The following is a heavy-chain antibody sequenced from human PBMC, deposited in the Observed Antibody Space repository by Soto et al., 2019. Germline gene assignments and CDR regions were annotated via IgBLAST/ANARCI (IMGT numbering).Heavy chain of an antibody. D-gene: IGHD3-10*01. Sequence: QVQLVQSGAEVKKPGSSVKVSCKASGGTFSSYTISWVRQAPGQGLEWMGRIIPILGIANYAQKFQGRVTITADKSTSTAYMELSSLRSEDTAVYYCEQTRAGSYHQTDFDYWRQGTLVTVSS. J-gene: IGHJ4*02. CDR2: IIPILGIA. CDR1: GGTFSSYT. CDR3: EQTRAGSYHQTDFDY. V-gene: IGHV1-69*02.